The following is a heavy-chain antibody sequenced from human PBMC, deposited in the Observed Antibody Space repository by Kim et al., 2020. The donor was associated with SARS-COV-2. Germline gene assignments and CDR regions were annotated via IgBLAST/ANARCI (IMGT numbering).Heavy chain of an antibody. CDR1: GFTFSSYA. CDR3: AKDYSAVWFGELFDWYFDL. CDR2: ISGSGGST. V-gene: IGHV3-23*01. Sequence: GGSLRLSCAASGFTFSSYAMSWVRQAPGKGLEWVSAISGSGGSTYYADSVKGRFTISRDNSKNTLYLQMNSLRAEDTAVYYCAKDYSAVWFGELFDWYFDLWGRGTLVTVSS. D-gene: IGHD3-10*01. J-gene: IGHJ2*01.